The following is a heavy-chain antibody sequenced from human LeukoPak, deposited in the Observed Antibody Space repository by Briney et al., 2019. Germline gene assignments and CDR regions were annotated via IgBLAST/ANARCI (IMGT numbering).Heavy chain of an antibody. J-gene: IGHJ3*01. CDR3: ARAVGPFDF. CDR1: GFTFSTYG. CDR2: IWYDGSNK. V-gene: IGHV3-33*01. Sequence: GGSLRLSCAASGFTFSTYGMHWVRQAPGKGLEWVAVIWYDGSNKYYADSVKGRFTMSRDNSKNTLYLQMNSLRAEDTAVYYCARAVGPFDFWGQGTMVTVSP.